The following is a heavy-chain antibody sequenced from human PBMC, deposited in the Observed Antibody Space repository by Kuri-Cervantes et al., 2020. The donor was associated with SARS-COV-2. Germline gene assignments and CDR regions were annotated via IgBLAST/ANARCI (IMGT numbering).Heavy chain of an antibody. J-gene: IGHJ4*02. Sequence: ASVKVSCKASGYTFTSYGISWVRQAPGQGLEWTGWINPNSGGTNYAQKFQGRVTMTRDTSISTAYMELSRLRSDDTAVYYCARGPTPMDFWSGYYEGVFGYWGQGTLVTVSS. CDR3: ARGPTPMDFWSGYYEGVFGY. D-gene: IGHD3-3*01. V-gene: IGHV1-2*02. CDR1: GYTFTSYG. CDR2: INPNSGGT.